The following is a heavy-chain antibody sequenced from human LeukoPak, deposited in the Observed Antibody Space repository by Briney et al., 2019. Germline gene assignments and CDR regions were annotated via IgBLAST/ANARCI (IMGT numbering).Heavy chain of an antibody. CDR1: GYSFTNYW. J-gene: IGHJ4*02. CDR2: IYPGDSDT. D-gene: IGHD5-18*01. Sequence: GESLQISFKGSGYSFTNYWIGWVRQMPGKGLEWMGIIYPGDSDTRYSPSFQGQVTISADKSISTAYLQWSSLKASDTAMYYCARLVDTSMARFDYWGQGTPVTVSS. V-gene: IGHV5-51*01. CDR3: ARLVDTSMARFDY.